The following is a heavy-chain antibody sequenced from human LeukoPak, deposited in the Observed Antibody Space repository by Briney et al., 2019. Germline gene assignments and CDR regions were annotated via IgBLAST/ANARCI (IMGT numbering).Heavy chain of an antibody. Sequence: SETLSLTCTVSGGSISSSSAYWGWIRQHLGKGLEWIGYLYYSGSTYYNPSLKSRVTISVDTSKNQFSLRLSSVTAADTAVYYCARERGGVIEYWGQATLVTVSS. V-gene: IGHV4-31*03. D-gene: IGHD3-16*01. CDR2: LYYSGST. J-gene: IGHJ4*02. CDR3: ARERGGVIEY. CDR1: GGSISSSSAY.